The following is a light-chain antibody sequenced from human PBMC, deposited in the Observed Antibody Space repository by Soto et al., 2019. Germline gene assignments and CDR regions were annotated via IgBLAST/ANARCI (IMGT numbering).Light chain of an antibody. CDR3: QQYYSPTLT. J-gene: IGKJ2*01. V-gene: IGKV4-1*01. CDR2: WAS. Sequence: DIVMTQSPDSLAVSLGERATINCKSSQSVLYSSNNKNYLAWYQQKPGQPPKLLIYWASTRESGVPDRFSGSGSGTDFTLTISSLQAEDVAVYYCQQYYSPTLTFGQGTKLEIK. CDR1: QSVLYSSNNKNY.